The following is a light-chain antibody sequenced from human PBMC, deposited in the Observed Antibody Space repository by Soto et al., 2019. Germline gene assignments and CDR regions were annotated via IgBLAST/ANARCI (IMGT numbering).Light chain of an antibody. V-gene: IGLV2-14*01. CDR3: TAYTTSNTVV. J-gene: IGLJ2*01. Sequence: QSALTQPASVSGSPGQSITLSCTGTYSDIGAFDYVSWYQQHPDKAPKLMIYDVTNRPSGVSNRFSGSKSGNTASLTISGLQAEDEADYYCTAYTTSNTVVFGGGTKVTVL. CDR2: DVT. CDR1: YSDIGAFDY.